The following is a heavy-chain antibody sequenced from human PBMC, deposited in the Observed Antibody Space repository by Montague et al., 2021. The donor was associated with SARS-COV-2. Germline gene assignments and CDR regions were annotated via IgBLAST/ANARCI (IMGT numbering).Heavy chain of an antibody. CDR1: GGSISSYY. CDR2: IYYSGST. Sequence: SETLSLTCTVSGGSISSYYWSWVRQPPGKGLEWIGYIYYSGSTNYNPSLKSRVTISVDTSKNQFSLKLSSVTAADTAVYYCARGTAAGTNFDYWGQGTLVTVSS. V-gene: IGHV4-59*01. CDR3: ARGTAAGTNFDY. J-gene: IGHJ4*02. D-gene: IGHD6-13*01.